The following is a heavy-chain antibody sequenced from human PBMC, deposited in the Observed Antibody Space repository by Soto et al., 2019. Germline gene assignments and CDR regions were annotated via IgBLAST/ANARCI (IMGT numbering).Heavy chain of an antibody. CDR3: ARHSYYSNPLRFDP. Sequence: SETLSLTCTFSGGYIIGYYWSWIRQPPGKGPEWIGNIHYSGSTNYNPSLKSRVTISVDTSKNQFSLRLSSVTAAETAVYYCARHSYYSNPLRFDPWGQGTLVTVSS. CDR2: IHYSGST. V-gene: IGHV4-59*08. CDR1: GGYIIGYY. D-gene: IGHD4-4*01. J-gene: IGHJ5*02.